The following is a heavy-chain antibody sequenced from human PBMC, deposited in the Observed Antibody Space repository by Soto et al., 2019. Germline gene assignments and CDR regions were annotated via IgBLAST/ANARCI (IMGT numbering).Heavy chain of an antibody. Sequence: QVQLQESGPGLVKPSETLSLTCTVSGGSISSYYWSWIRQPPGKGLEWIGYIYYSGSTNYNPSLXXRVTISVATSXXQXPXXLSAGTAADTAVYYCARQSSSGWYGRSYYYYGMDVWGQGTTVTVSS. D-gene: IGHD6-19*01. CDR1: GGSISSYY. CDR3: ARQSSSGWYGRSYYYYGMDV. J-gene: IGHJ6*02. CDR2: IYYSGST. V-gene: IGHV4-59*08.